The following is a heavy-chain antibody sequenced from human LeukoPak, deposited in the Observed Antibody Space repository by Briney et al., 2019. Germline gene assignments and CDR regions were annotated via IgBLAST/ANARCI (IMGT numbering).Heavy chain of an antibody. CDR1: GFTVSSNY. CDR3: ARDEGYSYGYLY. J-gene: IGHJ4*02. D-gene: IGHD5-18*01. Sequence: GGSLRLSCAASGFTVSSNYMSWVRQAPGKGLEWVSVIYSGGSTYYADSVKGRFTISRDNAKNSLYLQMNSLRAEDTAVYYCARDEGYSYGYLYWGQGTLVTVSS. V-gene: IGHV3-53*01. CDR2: IYSGGST.